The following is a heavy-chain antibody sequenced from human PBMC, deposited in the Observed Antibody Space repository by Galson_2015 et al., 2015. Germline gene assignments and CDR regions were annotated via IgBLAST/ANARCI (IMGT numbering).Heavy chain of an antibody. CDR3: ARDDMLIDSSGYYYTVKGDY. D-gene: IGHD3-22*01. J-gene: IGHJ4*02. Sequence: SLRLSCAASGFTFSSYSMNWVRQAPGKGLEWVSYISSSSSTIYYADSVKGRFTISRDNAKNSLYLQMNSLRDEDTAVYYCARDDMLIDSSGYYYTVKGDYWGQGTLVTVSS. CDR2: ISSSSSTI. CDR1: GFTFSSYS. V-gene: IGHV3-48*02.